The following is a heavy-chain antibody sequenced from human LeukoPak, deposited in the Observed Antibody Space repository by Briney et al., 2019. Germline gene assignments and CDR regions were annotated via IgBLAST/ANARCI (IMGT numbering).Heavy chain of an antibody. D-gene: IGHD6-13*01. CDR3: ARDVYSISPVEHYYMDV. J-gene: IGHJ6*03. V-gene: IGHV4-59*01. CDR1: GGSLSCYY. Sequence: PSETLSLTCTVSGGSLSCYYWSWIRQPPGKGLEWIGYIYYSGSTNYNPSLKSRVTISVDTSKNQFSLKLSSVTAADTAVYCCARDVYSISPVEHYYMDVWGKRTTVTVSS. CDR2: IYYSGST.